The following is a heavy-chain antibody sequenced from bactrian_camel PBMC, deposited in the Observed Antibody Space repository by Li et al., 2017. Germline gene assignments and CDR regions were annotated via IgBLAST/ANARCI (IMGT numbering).Heavy chain of an antibody. J-gene: IGHJ6*01. CDR3: VAKRGYTGCDSNNQADFAA. V-gene: IGHV3S40*01. CDR2: IYPGIQNT. D-gene: IGHD2*01. CDR1: GYTQTSSHC. Sequence: VQLVESGGGLVQAGGSPRLSCAASGYTQTSSHCLGWFRLAPGKEREGVAVIYPGIQNTYYGDSVKGRFTISQDNAKNSAYLEMTSLKPNDTDIYYCVAKRGYTGCDSNNQADFAARGQGTQVTVS.